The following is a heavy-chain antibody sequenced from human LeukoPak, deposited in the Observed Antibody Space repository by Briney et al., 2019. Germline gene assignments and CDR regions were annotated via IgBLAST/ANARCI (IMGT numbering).Heavy chain of an antibody. Sequence: GGSLRLSCTASGFAFDEHGMSWVRQVPGKGLEWVSGISGSAGSTDYADSAKARFTISRDNSKNTLHLQMTSLRDEDTAVYYCAKREGYGPIDKWGQGTLVTVSS. CDR1: GFAFDEHG. J-gene: IGHJ4*02. CDR3: AKREGYGPIDK. CDR2: ISGSAGST. V-gene: IGHV3-23*01. D-gene: IGHD3-16*01.